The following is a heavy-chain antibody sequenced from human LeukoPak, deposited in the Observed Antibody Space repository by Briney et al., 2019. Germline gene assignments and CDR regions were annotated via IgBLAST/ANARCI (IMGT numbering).Heavy chain of an antibody. CDR2: IRYDGSNK. J-gene: IGHJ6*03. V-gene: IGHV3-30*02. D-gene: IGHD3-10*01. Sequence: PGGSLRLSCAASGFTFSSYGMHWVRQAPGKGLEWVAFIRYDGSNKYYADSVKGRFTFSRDNSKNTLYLQMNSLRAEDTAVYYCASTPRTAYYYGSGSYRGAYYYYYMDVWGKGTTVTVSS. CDR1: GFTFSSYG. CDR3: ASTPRTAYYYGSGSYRGAYYYYYMDV.